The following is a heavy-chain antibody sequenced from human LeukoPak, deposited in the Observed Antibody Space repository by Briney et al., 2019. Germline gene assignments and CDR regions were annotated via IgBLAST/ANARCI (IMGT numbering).Heavy chain of an antibody. J-gene: IGHJ6*04. D-gene: IGHD4-17*01. Sequence: ASVKVSCKASGYTFTSYSITWVRQAPGQGLEWMGWISPYNGNTNYAQKLQGRVTMTTDTSTSTAYMELRSLRSDDTAVYYCALGRNDYGDPYYYDMDVWGKGTTVTVSS. CDR3: ALGRNDYGDPYYYDMDV. CDR2: ISPYNGNT. V-gene: IGHV1-18*04. CDR1: GYTFTSYS.